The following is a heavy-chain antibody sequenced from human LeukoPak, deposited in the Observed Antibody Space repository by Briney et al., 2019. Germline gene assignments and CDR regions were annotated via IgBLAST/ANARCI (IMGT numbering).Heavy chain of an antibody. J-gene: IGHJ4*02. D-gene: IGHD3-10*01. CDR3: AHRLESRRLRTHYFDY. Sequence: SGPTLVNPTQTLTLTCNFSGFSLSTSGVGVGWIRQPPGKALEWLALIYWDDDKRYSPSLKSRLTITKDTSKNQVVLTMTNMDPVDTATHYCAHRLESRRLRTHYFDYWGQGSLVTVSS. CDR1: GFSLSTSGVG. V-gene: IGHV2-5*02. CDR2: IYWDDDK.